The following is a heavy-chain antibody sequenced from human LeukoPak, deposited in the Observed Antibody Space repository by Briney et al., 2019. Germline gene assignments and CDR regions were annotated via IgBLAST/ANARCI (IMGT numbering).Heavy chain of an antibody. D-gene: IGHD3-22*01. Sequence: ASVKVSCKVSGNTFTDYYMHWVQQAPGKGLEWMGLVDPEDGETIYAEKFQGRVTITADTSTDTAYMELSSLRSEDTAVYYCATSDSSGYYYLPDDYWGQGTLVTVSS. CDR3: ATSDSSGYYYLPDDY. CDR2: VDPEDGET. CDR1: GNTFTDYY. V-gene: IGHV1-69-2*01. J-gene: IGHJ4*02.